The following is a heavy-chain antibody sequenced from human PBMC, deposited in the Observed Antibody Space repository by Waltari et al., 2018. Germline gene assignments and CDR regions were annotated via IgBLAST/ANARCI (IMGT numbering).Heavy chain of an antibody. J-gene: IGHJ4*02. CDR3: ARKYCSSTSCYGDWGFDY. D-gene: IGHD2-2*01. CDR2: IIPILGIA. V-gene: IGHV1-69*09. Sequence: QVQLVQSGAEVKKPGSSVKVSCKASGGTFSSYAISWVRQAPGQGLEWMGRIIPILGIANYAQKFQGRVTITADKSTSTAYMELCSLRSEDTAVYYCARKYCSSTSCYGDWGFDYWGQGTLVTVSS. CDR1: GGTFSSYA.